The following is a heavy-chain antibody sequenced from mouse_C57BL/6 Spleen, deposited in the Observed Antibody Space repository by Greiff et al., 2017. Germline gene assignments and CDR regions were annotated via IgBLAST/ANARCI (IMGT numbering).Heavy chain of an antibody. D-gene: IGHD1-1*01. J-gene: IGHJ1*03. V-gene: IGHV1-50*01. Sequence: VQLQQPGAELVKPGASVKLSCKASGYTFTSYWMQWVKQRPGQGLEWIGEIDPSDSYTNYNQKFKGKATFTVDTSSSTAYMQLSSLTSEDSAVYYCARRGGSSYDWYFDVWGTGTTVTVSS. CDR2: IDPSDSYT. CDR1: GYTFTSYW. CDR3: ARRGGSSYDWYFDV.